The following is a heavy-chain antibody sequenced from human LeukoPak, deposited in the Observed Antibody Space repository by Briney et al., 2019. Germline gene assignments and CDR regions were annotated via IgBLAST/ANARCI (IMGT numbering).Heavy chain of an antibody. D-gene: IGHD1-26*01. J-gene: IGHJ4*02. CDR1: GFSFRNYA. V-gene: IGHV3-64*02. CDR2: INTDGRIT. CDR3: TRDGGSFCDFDY. Sequence: PGGSLRLSCVASGFSFRNYAIPWVRQAPGKGLEYVSVINTDGRITYYADSVKGRFTISRDNSKNTAYLQVGSLRGEDMAVYYCTRDGGSFCDFDYWGQGALVTVSS.